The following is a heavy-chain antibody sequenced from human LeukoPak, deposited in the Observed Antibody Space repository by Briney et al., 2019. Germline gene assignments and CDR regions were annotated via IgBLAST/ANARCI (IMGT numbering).Heavy chain of an antibody. CDR3: ARGGEPNYYDSSGYYYPFDY. CDR2: IYHSGST. CDR1: GGSISSGGYS. Sequence: SETLSLTCAVSGGSISSGGYSWSWIRQPPGKGLEWIGYIYHSGSTYYNPSLKSRVTISVDGSKNQFSLKLSSVTAADTAVYYCARGGEPNYYDSSGYYYPFDYWGQGTLVTVSS. D-gene: IGHD3-22*01. V-gene: IGHV4-30-2*01. J-gene: IGHJ4*02.